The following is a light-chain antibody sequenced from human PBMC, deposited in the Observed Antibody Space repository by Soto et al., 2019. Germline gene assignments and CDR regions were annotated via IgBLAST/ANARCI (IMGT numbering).Light chain of an antibody. Sequence: EIVMTRSPGTLSVSPGERATLSCMAGQGVTTNFAWYQQKSGQSPRLLIYDVSIRATGVPARFSGTGSETDFTLTISGLQSDDSAVYFCQKYNNWPFSCGQGKRREIK. CDR3: QKYNNWPFS. CDR2: DVS. J-gene: IGKJ5*01. CDR1: QGVTTN. V-gene: IGKV3-15*01.